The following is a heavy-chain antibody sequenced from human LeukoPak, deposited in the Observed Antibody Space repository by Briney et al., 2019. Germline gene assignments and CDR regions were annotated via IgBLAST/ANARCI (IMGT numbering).Heavy chain of an antibody. D-gene: IGHD1-7*01. V-gene: IGHV3-21*01. CDR1: GFTVSSNY. Sequence: PGGSLRLSCAASGFTVSSNYMSWVRQAPGKGLEWVSSISSSSSYIYYADSVKGRFAISRDNAKNSLYLQINSLRAEDTAVYYCARVNYVSSGWGAPFDHWGQGTLVTVSS. CDR3: ARVNYVSSGWGAPFDH. CDR2: ISSSSSYI. J-gene: IGHJ4*02.